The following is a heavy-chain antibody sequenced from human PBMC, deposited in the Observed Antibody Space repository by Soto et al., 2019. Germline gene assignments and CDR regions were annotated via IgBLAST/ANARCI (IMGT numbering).Heavy chain of an antibody. V-gene: IGHV1-2*02. CDR3: ARDMDYYYGRGSGNGHGV. J-gene: IGHJ6*02. CDR1: GYTFTAYH. Sequence: QVQLVQSGAEVKEPGDSVRVSCEGSGYTFTAYHIHWVRQAPGHGLEWMGWINPKFGDTTYAQDFQGRVSMTRDRSISTVYMELSRLTSDDTAIYYCARDMDYYYGRGSGNGHGVWGQGTTVTVFS. CDR2: INPKFGDT. D-gene: IGHD3-10*02.